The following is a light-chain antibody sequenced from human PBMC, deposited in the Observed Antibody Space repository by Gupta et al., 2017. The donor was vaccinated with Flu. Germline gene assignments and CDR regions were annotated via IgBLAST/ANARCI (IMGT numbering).Light chain of an antibody. CDR1: KLGENY. J-gene: IGLJ1*01. Sequence: SSQLPQPPPVSVSPGQTASITCPGGKLGENYISWYQQKPGQSPMVVVYQDNKRPSETPERFSGANSGNTATLSISGTQEKDEADYYCQAWDSSTDLYVFGTGTKVTVL. CDR3: QAWDSSTDLYV. CDR2: QDN. V-gene: IGLV3-1*01.